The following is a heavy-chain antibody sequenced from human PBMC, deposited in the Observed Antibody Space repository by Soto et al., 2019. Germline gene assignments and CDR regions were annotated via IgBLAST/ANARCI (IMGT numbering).Heavy chain of an antibody. CDR2: IDPSASQT. CDR3: ARQIYDSDTGPNFQYYFDS. J-gene: IGHJ4*02. V-gene: IGHV5-10-1*01. Sequence: PGESLKISCKGSGYSFAGYWITWVRQKPGKGLEWMGRIDPSASQTYYSPSFRGHVTISVTKSITTVFLQWSSLRASDTATYYCARQIYDSDTGPNFQYYFDSWGQGTPVTVSS. D-gene: IGHD3-22*01. CDR1: GYSFAGYW.